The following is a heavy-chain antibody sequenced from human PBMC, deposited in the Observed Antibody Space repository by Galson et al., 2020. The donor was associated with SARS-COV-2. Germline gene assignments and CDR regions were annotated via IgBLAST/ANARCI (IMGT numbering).Heavy chain of an antibody. D-gene: IGHD6-13*01. J-gene: IGHJ5*02. CDR3: ATGPLTGYSSSGRNWFDP. CDR2: FDPEDGET. V-gene: IGHV1-24*01. Sequence: ASVPVSCKDSGYTLTELSMHWVRQAPGKGLEWMGGFDPEDGETIYAQKFQGRVTMTEDTSTDTAYMELSSLRSEDTAVYYCATGPLTGYSSSGRNWFDPWGQGTLVTVSS. CDR1: GYTLTELS.